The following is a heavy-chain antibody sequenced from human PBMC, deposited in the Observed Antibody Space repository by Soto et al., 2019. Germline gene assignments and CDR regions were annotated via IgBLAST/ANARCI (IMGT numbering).Heavy chain of an antibody. J-gene: IGHJ6*02. Sequence: GASVKVSCKASGHRFTSNGISWVRQAPGQGLEWMGWISAYSGNTNYAQKLQGRVTMTTDTSTSTAYMELRGLRSDDTAVYFCARLRCSSTSCYTGYYYYAMDVCGQGTTVTVSS. D-gene: IGHD2-2*02. V-gene: IGHV1-18*04. CDR2: ISAYSGNT. CDR1: GHRFTSNG. CDR3: ARLRCSSTSCYTGYYYYAMDV.